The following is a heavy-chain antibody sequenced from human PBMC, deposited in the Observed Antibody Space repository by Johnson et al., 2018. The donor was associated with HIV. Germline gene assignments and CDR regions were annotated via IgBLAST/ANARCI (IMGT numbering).Heavy chain of an antibody. D-gene: IGHD3-3*02. J-gene: IGHJ3*01. CDR3: TRGRHFLDAFDV. CDR1: GFTFSSYG. Sequence: QVQLVESGGVVVQPGGSLRLSCAASGFTFSSYGMHWVRQAPGKGLEWVAVIWYDGSNKYYVDSVKGRFTISRDNAKNTLYLQMNSLRAEDTAVYYCTRGRHFLDAFDVWGQGTMVTVSS. V-gene: IGHV3-33*01. CDR2: IWYDGSNK.